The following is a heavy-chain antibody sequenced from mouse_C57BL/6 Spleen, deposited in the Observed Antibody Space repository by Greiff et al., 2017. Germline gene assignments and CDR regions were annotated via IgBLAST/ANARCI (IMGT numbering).Heavy chain of an antibody. Sequence: EVQLQQSGPELVKPGASVKISCKASGYSFTGYYMNWVKQSPEKSLEWIGEINPSTGGTTYNQKFKAKATLTVDKSSSTAYMQLKSLTSEDSAVYYCAISPLYYYGSSWYFDVWGTGTTVTVSS. V-gene: IGHV1-42*01. D-gene: IGHD1-1*01. CDR2: INPSTGGT. CDR3: AISPLYYYGSSWYFDV. J-gene: IGHJ1*03. CDR1: GYSFTGYY.